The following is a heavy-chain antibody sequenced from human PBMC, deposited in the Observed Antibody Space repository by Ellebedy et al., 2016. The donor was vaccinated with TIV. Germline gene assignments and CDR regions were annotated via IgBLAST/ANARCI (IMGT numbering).Heavy chain of an antibody. D-gene: IGHD1-26*01. J-gene: IGHJ6*02. V-gene: IGHV3-9*01. CDR2: VNWNGADI. Sequence: GGSLRLXCAASGFIFESYAMHWVRKAPGKGLEWVSGVNWNGADIGYAASVKGRFTISRDNAKNSLYLEMNNLRGEDTALYYCAKDQGYSAGWSLGYYYYGMDVWGQGTTVTVSS. CDR1: GFIFESYA. CDR3: AKDQGYSAGWSLGYYYYGMDV.